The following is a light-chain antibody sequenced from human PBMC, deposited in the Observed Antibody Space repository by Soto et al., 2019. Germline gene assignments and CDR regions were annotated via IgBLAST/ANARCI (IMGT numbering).Light chain of an antibody. CDR2: GAS. CDR3: QQYHTWPIT. Sequence: DIVMTQSPATLSVAPGERVTFSCRASQGVSRKLAWYQHKPCQAPRLLISGASTGATGIPARFSGSGTGTDFTLTISSLQSEDGASYYCQQYHTWPITFGGGTKVEIK. V-gene: IGKV3-15*01. J-gene: IGKJ4*01. CDR1: QGVSRK.